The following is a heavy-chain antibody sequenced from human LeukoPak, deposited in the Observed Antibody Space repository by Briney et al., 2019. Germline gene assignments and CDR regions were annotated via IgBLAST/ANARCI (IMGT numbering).Heavy chain of an antibody. CDR2: ISSSSSTI. J-gene: IGHJ4*02. D-gene: IGHD5-18*01. CDR3: AKGGLDTAHFDY. CDR1: GFTFSSYS. Sequence: GGSLRLSCAVSGFTFSSYSMNWVRQAPGKGLEWVSYISSSSSTIYYADSVKGRFTISRDNSKNTLYLQMNSLRAEDTAVYYCAKGGLDTAHFDYWSQGTLVTVSS. V-gene: IGHV3-48*01.